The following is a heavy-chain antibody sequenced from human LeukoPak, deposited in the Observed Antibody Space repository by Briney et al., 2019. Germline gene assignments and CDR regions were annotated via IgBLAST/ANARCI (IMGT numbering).Heavy chain of an antibody. CDR3: ARDGRRRGWFDP. CDR1: GGSLSSYY. J-gene: IGHJ5*02. Sequence: PSETLSLTCTVSGGSLSSYYWTWIRQPPGKGLEWIGYIYDSGSPNYNPSLKSRVTISLDTSKNQFSLMLNSVTPADTAVYFCARDGRRRGWFDPWGQGSLVTVSS. CDR2: IYDSGSP. V-gene: IGHV4-59*01.